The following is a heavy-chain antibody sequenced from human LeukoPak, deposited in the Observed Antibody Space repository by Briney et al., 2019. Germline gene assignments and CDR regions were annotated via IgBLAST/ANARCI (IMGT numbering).Heavy chain of an antibody. Sequence: GGSLRLSCAASGFTFINYNMHWVRQAPGKGLEYVSAISDNGGRTYYAKSVKGRFTISRDNSKNMLYLQMGSLGAEDMAVYYCARDGPLGYCSSTSCYPLDYWGQGTLVTVSS. D-gene: IGHD2-2*01. V-gene: IGHV3-64*01. CDR3: ARDGPLGYCSSTSCYPLDY. CDR1: GFTFINYN. J-gene: IGHJ4*02. CDR2: ISDNGGRT.